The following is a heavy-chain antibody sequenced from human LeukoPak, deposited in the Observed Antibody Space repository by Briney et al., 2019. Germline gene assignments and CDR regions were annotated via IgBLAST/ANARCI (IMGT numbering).Heavy chain of an antibody. CDR1: RFTFSNYA. J-gene: IGHJ4*02. D-gene: IGHD5-12*01. CDR2: ISGGGDTT. Sequence: GGSLRLSCAASRFTFSNYALTWVRQAPGKGLEWVSAISGGGDTTYYADSVRGRFTISRDISKNTLYLQMNSLRAEDTAVYYCAKGNGYSGYYTLDYWGQGTLVTVSS. CDR3: AKGNGYSGYYTLDY. V-gene: IGHV3-23*01.